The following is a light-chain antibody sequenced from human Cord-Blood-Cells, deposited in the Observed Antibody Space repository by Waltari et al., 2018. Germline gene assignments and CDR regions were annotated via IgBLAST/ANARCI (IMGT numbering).Light chain of an antibody. J-gene: IGKJ1*01. CDR1: QSVSSY. Sequence: EIVLTQSPATLSLSPGERATLSCSASQSVSSYLAWYQQKPGQAPRLLIYDASNRATGIPARFSGSGSGTDFTLTISSLEPEDFAVYYCQQKTFGQGTKVEIK. CDR2: DAS. CDR3: QQKT. V-gene: IGKV3-11*01.